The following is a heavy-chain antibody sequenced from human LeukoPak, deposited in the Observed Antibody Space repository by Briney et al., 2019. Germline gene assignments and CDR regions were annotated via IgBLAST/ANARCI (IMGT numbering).Heavy chain of an antibody. CDR1: GYIFTDYS. V-gene: IGHV1-2*06. D-gene: IGHD3/OR15-3a*01. CDR3: PSAGNGFYDLGSHNWFDP. J-gene: IGHJ5*02. Sequence: GASVKVSCKASGYIFTDYSMHWVRQAPGQGLEWLGRITPNSGGTNYAQKFQGRVTMTRDTSISTAYMELSSLRSDDTAVYYCPSAGNGFYDLGSHNWFDPWGQGTLVTVSS. CDR2: ITPNSGGT.